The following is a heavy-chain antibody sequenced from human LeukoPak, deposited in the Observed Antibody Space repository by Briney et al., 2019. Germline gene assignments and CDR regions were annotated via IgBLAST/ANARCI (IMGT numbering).Heavy chain of an antibody. J-gene: IGHJ4*02. CDR3: AKFSDYSNPLDY. CDR1: GFTFSSYG. D-gene: IGHD4-11*01. Sequence: GGSLRLSCAASGFTFSSYGMHWVRQAPGQGLEWMAFIRPDGSNKYYADSVKGRFTISRDTSKNTVYLQMSRLRSEATAVYYCAKFSDYSNPLDYWGQGTLVTVSS. V-gene: IGHV3-30*02. CDR2: IRPDGSNK.